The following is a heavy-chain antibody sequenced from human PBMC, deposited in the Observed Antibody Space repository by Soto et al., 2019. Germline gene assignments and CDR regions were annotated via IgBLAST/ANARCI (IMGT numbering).Heavy chain of an antibody. CDR2: IYYSGST. CDR1: GGSISSGGYY. J-gene: IGHJ4*02. V-gene: IGHV4-31*03. CDR3: ARGYCSGGSCYSGYFDY. D-gene: IGHD2-15*01. Sequence: KTSETLSLTCTVSGGSISSGGYYWSWIRQHPGKGLEWIGYIYYSGSTYYNPSLKSRVTISVDTSKNQFSLKLSSVTAADTAVYYCARGYCSGGSCYSGYFDYWGQGTLVTVSS.